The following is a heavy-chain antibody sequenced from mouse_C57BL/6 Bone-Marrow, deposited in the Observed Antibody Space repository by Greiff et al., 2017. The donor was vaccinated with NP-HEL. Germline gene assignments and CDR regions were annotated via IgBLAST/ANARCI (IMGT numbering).Heavy chain of an antibody. Sequence: VKLMESGAELVKPGASVKLSCTASGFNIKDYYMHWVKQRTEQGLEWIGRIDPEDGETKYAPKFQGKATIAADTSSNTAYLQLSSLTSEDTAVYYCARWTMVTSYYFDYWGQGTTLTVSS. CDR1: GFNIKDYY. J-gene: IGHJ2*01. CDR2: IDPEDGET. V-gene: IGHV14-2*01. CDR3: ARWTMVTSYYFDY. D-gene: IGHD2-2*01.